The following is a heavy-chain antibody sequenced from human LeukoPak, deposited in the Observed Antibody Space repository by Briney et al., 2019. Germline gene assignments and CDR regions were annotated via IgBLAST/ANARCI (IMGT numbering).Heavy chain of an antibody. V-gene: IGHV4-39*01. CDR2: IYYTRST. CDR1: GGSISSSGYY. Sequence: SETLSLTCTVSGGSISSSGYYWGWIRQPPGKGLEWIGSIYYTRSTYYNPSLKSRVTISVDTTKNQFSLKLSSVTAADTAVYYCARLVGGYCSSTSCSYMDVWGKGTTVTVSS. CDR3: ARLVGGYCSSTSCSYMDV. J-gene: IGHJ6*03. D-gene: IGHD2-2*01.